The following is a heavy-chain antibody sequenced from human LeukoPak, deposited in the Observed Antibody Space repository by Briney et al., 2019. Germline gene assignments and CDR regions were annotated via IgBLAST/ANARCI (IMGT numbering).Heavy chain of an antibody. V-gene: IGHV3-53*01. J-gene: IGHJ4*02. CDR3: ARFPRYCSSTSCYYYFDY. CDR2: IYSGGST. Sequence: PGGSLRLSCAASGFTVSSNYMSWVRQAPGKGLEWVSVIYSGGSTYYADSVKGRFTISRDNSKNTLYLQMNSLRAEDTAVYYCARFPRYCSSTSCYYYFDYWGQGTLVTVSS. D-gene: IGHD2-2*01. CDR1: GFTVSSNY.